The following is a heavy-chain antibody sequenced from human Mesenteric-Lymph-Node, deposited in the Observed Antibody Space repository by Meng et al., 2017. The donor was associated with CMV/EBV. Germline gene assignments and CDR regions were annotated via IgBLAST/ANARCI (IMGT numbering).Heavy chain of an antibody. Sequence: ASVKVSCKASGYTFTSYDINWVRQATGQGLEWMGWINPNSGGTNYAQKFLGRVTMTRDTSITTAFLELNSLRSDDTALFYCARVSSSSSPFFSSDIWGQGTMVTVSS. CDR2: INPNSGGT. V-gene: IGHV1-2*02. CDR1: GYTFTSYD. J-gene: IGHJ3*02. CDR3: ARVSSSSSPFFSSDI. D-gene: IGHD6-6*01.